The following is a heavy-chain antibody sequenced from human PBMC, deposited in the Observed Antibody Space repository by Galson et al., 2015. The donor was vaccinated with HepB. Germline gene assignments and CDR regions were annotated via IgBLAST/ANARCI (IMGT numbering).Heavy chain of an antibody. CDR3: SRLDAEYGGNSGWFDP. J-gene: IGHJ5*02. CDR2: IDPSDSYT. Sequence: SGAAVKKPGGSLRISCKGSGYRLTSYWISWVRQMPGKGLERMGRIDPSDSYTNYSPSLKGHGTISADKSISTAYLQWSSLKASDHALYYCSRLDAEYGGNSGWFDPWGQGTLVTVSS. D-gene: IGHD4-23*01. V-gene: IGHV5-10-1*01. CDR1: GYRLTSYW.